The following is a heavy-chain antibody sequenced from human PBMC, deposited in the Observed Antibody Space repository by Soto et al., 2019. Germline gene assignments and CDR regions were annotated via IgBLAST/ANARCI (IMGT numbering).Heavy chain of an antibody. V-gene: IGHV3-74*01. Sequence: PGGSLRLSCAASGFTFRSYWMHWVRQTPGKGLVWVSSISSDGSSADYADPVKGRFTISRDNSKNTLYLQMNGLRVEDTAVYYCAKVPAYDYVWGTYYYFDYWGQGTLVTVSS. CDR2: ISSDGSSA. D-gene: IGHD3-16*01. CDR3: AKVPAYDYVWGTYYYFDY. J-gene: IGHJ4*02. CDR1: GFTFRSYW.